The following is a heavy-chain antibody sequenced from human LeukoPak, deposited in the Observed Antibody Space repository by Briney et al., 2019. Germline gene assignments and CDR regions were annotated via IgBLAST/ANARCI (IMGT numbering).Heavy chain of an antibody. Sequence: ASVKVSCKASGYTFTSYDINWVRQATGQGLEWMGWMNPNSGNTGYAQKFQGRVTMTRNTSISTAYMELSSLRSKDTAVYYCARVGRERVAAAGIYAFDIWGQGTMVTVSS. CDR1: GYTFTSYD. CDR2: MNPNSGNT. D-gene: IGHD6-13*01. J-gene: IGHJ3*02. CDR3: ARVGRERVAAAGIYAFDI. V-gene: IGHV1-8*01.